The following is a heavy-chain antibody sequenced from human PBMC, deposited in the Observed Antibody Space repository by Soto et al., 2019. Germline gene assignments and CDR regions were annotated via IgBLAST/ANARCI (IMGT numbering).Heavy chain of an antibody. CDR3: ARADWNYIFDY. J-gene: IGHJ4*02. D-gene: IGHD1-7*01. CDR2: IYYSGST. Sequence: SETLSLTCTVSGGAIISGDYYFICIRQPPWNGLELIGYIYYSGSTYYNPSLKSRVTISVDTSKNQFSLKLSSVTAADTAVYYCARADWNYIFDYWGQGTLVTVSS. CDR1: GGAIISGDYY. V-gene: IGHV4-30-4*01.